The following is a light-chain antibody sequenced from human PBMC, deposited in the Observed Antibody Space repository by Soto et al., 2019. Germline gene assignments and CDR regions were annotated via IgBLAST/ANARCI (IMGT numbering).Light chain of an antibody. CDR3: QQSYSTPWT. J-gene: IGKJ1*01. V-gene: IGKV1-39*01. CDR2: AAS. Sequence: IQTTPSPSSPPASGGHRGTITCRASQSISNYLNWYQQKPGKAPKLLIYAASSLQSGVPSRFSGSGSGTDFTLTISSLQPEDFATYYCQQSYSTPWTFGQGTKVDIK. CDR1: QSISNY.